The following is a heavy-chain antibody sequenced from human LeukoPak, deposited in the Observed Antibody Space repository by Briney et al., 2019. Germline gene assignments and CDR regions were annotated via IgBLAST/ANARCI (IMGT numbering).Heavy chain of an antibody. J-gene: IGHJ4*02. V-gene: IGHV4-39*01. Sequence: SETLSLTCTVSGGSISSSSYYWGWIRPPPGKGLEWIGSIYYSGSTYYNPSLKSRVTISVDTSKNQFSLRLSSVTAADTAVYYCARGPPYIVVVTAIGFFDYWGQGTLVTVSS. CDR3: ARGPPYIVVVTAIGFFDY. CDR2: IYYSGST. CDR1: GGSISSSSYY. D-gene: IGHD2-21*02.